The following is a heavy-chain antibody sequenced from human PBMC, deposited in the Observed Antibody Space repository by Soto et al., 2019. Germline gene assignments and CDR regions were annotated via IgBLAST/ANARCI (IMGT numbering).Heavy chain of an antibody. CDR1: GFTFSSYA. J-gene: IGHJ4*02. CDR2: ISGSGGST. CDR3: AKGLYSRSWYYFDY. D-gene: IGHD6-13*01. Sequence: GGSVRLSCAASGFTFSSYAMSWVRQAPGKGLEWVSAISGSGGSTYYADSVKGRFTISRDNSKNTLYLQMNSLRAEDTAVYYCAKGLYSRSWYYFDYWGQGTLVTVSS. V-gene: IGHV3-23*01.